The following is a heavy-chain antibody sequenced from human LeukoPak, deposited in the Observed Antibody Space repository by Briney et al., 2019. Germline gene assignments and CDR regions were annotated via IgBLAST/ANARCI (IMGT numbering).Heavy chain of an antibody. V-gene: IGHV3-9*01. CDR2: ISWNTGTI. J-gene: IGHJ4*02. CDR3: EKGHGGWYSSLDY. Sequence: PGGSLRLSCAASGFTFDDYAMHWVRQAPGKGLEWVSGISWNTGTISYADSVKGRFTISRDNAKNSLYLQMNSLRAEDTALYYWEKGHGGWYSSLDYWGREPRVPVSS. CDR1: GFTFDDYA. D-gene: IGHD6-19*01.